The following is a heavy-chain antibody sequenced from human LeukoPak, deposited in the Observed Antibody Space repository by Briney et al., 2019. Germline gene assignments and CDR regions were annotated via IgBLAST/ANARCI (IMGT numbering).Heavy chain of an antibody. J-gene: IGHJ3*02. D-gene: IGHD3-22*01. CDR3: RVYDSNGPWAFDI. Sequence: KPSETLSLTCTVSGGSISSSSYYWGWIRQPPGKGLEWIGSIYYSGSTYYNPSLKSRVTISVDTSKNQFSLKLSSVTAADTAVYYCRVYDSNGPWAFDIWGQGTMVTVSS. CDR2: IYYSGST. V-gene: IGHV4-39*07. CDR1: GGSISSSSYY.